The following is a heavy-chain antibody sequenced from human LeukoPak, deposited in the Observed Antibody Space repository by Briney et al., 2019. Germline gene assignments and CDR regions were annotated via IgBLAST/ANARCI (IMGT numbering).Heavy chain of an antibody. CDR1: GGTFSSYA. Sequence: ASVKVSCKASGGTFSSYAISWVRQAPGQGLEWMGRIIPIFGTANYAQKFQGRVTITTDESTSTAYMELSSLRSEDTAVYYCARGSTPMIVFDYWGQGTLVTVSS. CDR2: IIPIFGTA. CDR3: ARGSTPMIVFDY. V-gene: IGHV1-69*05. J-gene: IGHJ4*02. D-gene: IGHD3-22*01.